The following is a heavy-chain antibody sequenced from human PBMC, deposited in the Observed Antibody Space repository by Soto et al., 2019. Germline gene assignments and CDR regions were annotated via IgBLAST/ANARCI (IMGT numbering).Heavy chain of an antibody. CDR3: AKDSGSGYDLDRVY. V-gene: IGHV3-23*01. J-gene: IGHJ4*02. CDR2: ISGSGGST. D-gene: IGHD5-12*01. Sequence: PGGSLRLSCAASGFTFSSYAMSWVRQAPGKGLEWVSAISGSGGSTYYADSVKGRFTISRDNSKNTLYLQMNSLRAEDTAVYYCAKDSGSGYDLDRVYWGQGTLVTVSS. CDR1: GFTFSSYA.